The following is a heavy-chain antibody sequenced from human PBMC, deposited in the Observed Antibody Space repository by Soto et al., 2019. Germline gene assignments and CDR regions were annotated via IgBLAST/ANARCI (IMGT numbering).Heavy chain of an antibody. V-gene: IGHV3-23*01. CDR2: ISGSGGST. D-gene: IGHD1-7*01. J-gene: IGHJ4*02. Sequence: PGGSLRRSCAASGCTFSSYAMSWVRQAPVKGLEWVSAISGSGGSTYYADSVKGRFTISRDTSKNTLYLQMNSLRAEDTAVYYCAKVSPPELIDDWGQGTLVTVSS. CDR1: GCTFSSYA. CDR3: AKVSPPELIDD.